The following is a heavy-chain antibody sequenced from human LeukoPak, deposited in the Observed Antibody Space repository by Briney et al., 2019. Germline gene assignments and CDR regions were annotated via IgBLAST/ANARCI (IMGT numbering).Heavy chain of an antibody. J-gene: IGHJ6*02. Sequence: SETLSLTCAVYGGSFSGYYWSWIRQPPGKGLEWIGEINHSGSTNYNPSLKSRVTISVDTSKNQFSLKLSSVTAADTAVYYCARVGIVVVPAAIATEGYYYYGMDVWGQGTTDTVSS. CDR2: INHSGST. D-gene: IGHD2-2*02. CDR1: GGSFSGYY. CDR3: ARVGIVVVPAAIATEGYYYYGMDV. V-gene: IGHV4-34*01.